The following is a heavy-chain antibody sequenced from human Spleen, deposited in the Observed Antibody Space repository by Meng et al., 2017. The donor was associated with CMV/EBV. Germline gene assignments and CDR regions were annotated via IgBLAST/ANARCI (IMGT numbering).Heavy chain of an antibody. CDR1: GYTFTSYW. J-gene: IGHJ6*02. CDR2: IYPGDSDT. V-gene: IGHV5-51*01. D-gene: IGHD2-15*01. Sequence: GESLKISCKGSGYTFTSYWIGWVRQMPGKGLEWMGIIYPGDSDTRYSPSFQGQVIISADKSISTAYLQWSRLKASDTAMYYCARLGACSGGTCYPASYYYYAMDVWGQGTTVTVSS. CDR3: ARLGACSGGTCYPASYYYYAMDV.